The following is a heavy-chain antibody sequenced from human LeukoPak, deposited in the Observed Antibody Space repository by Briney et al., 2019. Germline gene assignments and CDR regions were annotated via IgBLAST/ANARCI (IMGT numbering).Heavy chain of an antibody. D-gene: IGHD4-17*01. CDR1: GFTFSSYA. V-gene: IGHV3-74*01. CDR3: AKGGATVIDY. J-gene: IGHJ4*02. Sequence: GGSLRLSCAASGFTFSSYAMHWVRQAPGKGLVWVSRINSDGSSTTSADSVKGRFTISRDNAKNTLYLQMNSLRAEDTAVYYCAKGGATVIDYWGQGTLVTVSS. CDR2: INSDGSST.